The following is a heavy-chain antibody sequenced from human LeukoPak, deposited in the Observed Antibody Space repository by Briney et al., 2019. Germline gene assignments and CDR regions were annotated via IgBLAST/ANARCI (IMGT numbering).Heavy chain of an antibody. CDR1: GGSIRGYY. D-gene: IGHD6-13*01. CDR3: ASYSSSLEYFHP. V-gene: IGHV4-59*01. CDR2: INYSGST. Sequence: SETLSLTCTVSGGSIRGYYWSWIRQPPGKGPEWIAYINYSGSTNYNPSLKSRVAMSVDTSKNQFSLKLSSVTAADTAVYYCASYSSSLEYFHPWGQGTLVTVSS. J-gene: IGHJ1*01.